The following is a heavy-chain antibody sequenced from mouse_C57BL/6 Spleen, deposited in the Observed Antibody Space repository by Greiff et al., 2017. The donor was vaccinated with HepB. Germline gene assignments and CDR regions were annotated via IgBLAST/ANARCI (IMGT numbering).Heavy chain of an antibody. CDR2: INPSSGYT. D-gene: IGHD2-4*01. J-gene: IGHJ2*01. V-gene: IGHV1-7*01. Sequence: VQGVESGAELAKPGASVKLSCKASGYTFTSYWMHWVKQRPGQGLEWIGYINPSSGYTKYNQKFKDKATLTADKSSSTAYMQLSSLTYEDSAVYYCARWGNYDYGGSHYWGQGTTLTVSS. CDR3: ARWGNYDYGGSHY. CDR1: GYTFTSYW.